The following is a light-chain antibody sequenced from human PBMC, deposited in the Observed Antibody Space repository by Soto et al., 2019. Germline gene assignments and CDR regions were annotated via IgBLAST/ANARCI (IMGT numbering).Light chain of an antibody. CDR1: SSDVGGYNY. V-gene: IGLV2-8*01. CDR3: SSYAGSNNLV. J-gene: IGLJ1*01. CDR2: EVS. Sequence: HSALTQPPSASGSPGQSVTISCTGTSSDVGGYNYVSWYQQHPGKAPKLMIYEVSKRPSGVPDRFSGSKSGNTASLTVSGLQAEDDADYYCSSYAGSNNLVFGTGTKVTVL.